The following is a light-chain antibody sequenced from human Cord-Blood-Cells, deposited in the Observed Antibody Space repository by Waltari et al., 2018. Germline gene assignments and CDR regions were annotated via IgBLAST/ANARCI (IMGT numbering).Light chain of an antibody. Sequence: SYELTQPPSVSVSPGQTASITCSGDKLGDKYACWYQQKPGQSPVLVIYQDSKRPSGIPERFSGSNSGNTATLTISGTQAMDEADYCCQAWDSSTADYVFGTGTKVTVL. CDR1: KLGDKY. CDR3: QAWDSSTADYV. V-gene: IGLV3-1*01. CDR2: QDS. J-gene: IGLJ1*01.